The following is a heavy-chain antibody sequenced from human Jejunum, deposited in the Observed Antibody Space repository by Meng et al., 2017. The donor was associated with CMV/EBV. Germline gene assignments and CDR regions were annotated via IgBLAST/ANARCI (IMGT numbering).Heavy chain of an antibody. D-gene: IGHD3-3*01. J-gene: IGHJ4*02. CDR3: ARVITTLGVPMHFDS. CDR1: YIFPSYG. Sequence: YIFPSYGISWVRQAPGQGLEWLRWIITFKGDTDSAPTFQGRVTLTTDTSTTTAYMEMRSLRSDDTAVYYCARVITTLGVPMHFDSWGQGTLVTVSS. V-gene: IGHV1-18*01. CDR2: IITFKGDT.